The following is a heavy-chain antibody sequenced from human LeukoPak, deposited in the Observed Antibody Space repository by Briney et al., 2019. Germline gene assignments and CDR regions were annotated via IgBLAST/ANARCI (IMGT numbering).Heavy chain of an antibody. CDR1: GYTFTSYG. J-gene: IGHJ3*02. D-gene: IGHD5-18*01. CDR3: ASRGYSYGYFAFDI. CDR2: ISAYNGNT. Sequence: ASVKVSCKASGYTFTSYGISWVRQAPGQGLEWMGWISAYNGNTNYAQKLQGRVTMTTDTSTSTAYMGLRSLRSDDTAVYYCASRGYSYGYFAFDIWGQGTMVTVSS. V-gene: IGHV1-18*01.